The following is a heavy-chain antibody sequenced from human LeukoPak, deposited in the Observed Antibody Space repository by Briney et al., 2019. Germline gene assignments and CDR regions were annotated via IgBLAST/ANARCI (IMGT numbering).Heavy chain of an antibody. CDR1: GGSISSSSYY. CDR2: IHYSGST. D-gene: IGHD2-2*01. V-gene: IGHV4-39*07. J-gene: IGHJ4*02. Sequence: SETLSLTCTVSGGSISSSSYYWGWIRQPPGKGLEWIGSIHYSGSTYYNPSLKSRVTISVDTSKNQFSLKLSSVTAADTAVYYCARGEAPAARVDYWGQGTLVTVSS. CDR3: ARGEAPAARVDY.